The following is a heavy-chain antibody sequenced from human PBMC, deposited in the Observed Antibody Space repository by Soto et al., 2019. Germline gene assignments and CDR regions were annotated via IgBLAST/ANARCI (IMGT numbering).Heavy chain of an antibody. CDR3: ARSPNLHFCGGDCSSRFDY. D-gene: IGHD2-21*02. CDR2: ISYSGST. Sequence: QVQLQESGPGLVKPSETLSLTCTVSGGSITNYAWSWIRQPPGKGLEWIGYISYSGSTNYNPSLKSRVTISVDPSKNQFSLKLSSVTPADTAVYFCARSPNLHFCGGDCSSRFDYWGQGTLVTVPS. V-gene: IGHV4-59*01. J-gene: IGHJ4*02. CDR1: GGSITNYA.